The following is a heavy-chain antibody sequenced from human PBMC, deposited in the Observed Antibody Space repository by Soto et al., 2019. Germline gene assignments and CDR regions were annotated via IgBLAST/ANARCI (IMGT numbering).Heavy chain of an antibody. V-gene: IGHV4-30-4*01. J-gene: IGHJ6*02. Sequence: PSETLSLTCTVSGGSISSGDYYWSWIRQPPGKGLEWIGYIYYSGSTYYNPSLKSRVTISVDTSKNQFSLKLSSVTAADTAVYYFAYEGPNYDILTGYYYYGMDVWGQGTTVTVSS. CDR1: GGSISSGDYY. D-gene: IGHD3-9*01. CDR2: IYYSGST. CDR3: AYEGPNYDILTGYYYYGMDV.